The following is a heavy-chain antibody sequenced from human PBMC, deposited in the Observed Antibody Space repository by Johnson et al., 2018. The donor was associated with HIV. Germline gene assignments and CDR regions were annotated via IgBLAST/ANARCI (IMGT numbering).Heavy chain of an antibody. Sequence: VQLVESGGGVVWPGGSLRLSCAASGFTLDEYDMSWVRQVPGKGLEWVSGFYRNGGSTGYAASVKGRFTISRDNAKNSLYLQMNSLRAEDTAQYYCVRDIYGPDGAFDTWGQGTMVTVSS. CDR3: VRDIYGPDGAFDT. CDR1: GFTLDEYD. CDR2: FYRNGGST. J-gene: IGHJ3*02. V-gene: IGHV3-20*04. D-gene: IGHD3-10*01.